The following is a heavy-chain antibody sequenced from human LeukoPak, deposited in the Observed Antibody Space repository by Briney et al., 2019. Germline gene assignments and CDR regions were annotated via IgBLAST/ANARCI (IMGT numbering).Heavy chain of an antibody. D-gene: IGHD6-19*01. CDR3: AREPLTIIAVAGSKWGPIDY. CDR1: GGSISSSSYY. J-gene: IGHJ4*02. Sequence: SETLSLTCTVSGGSISSSSYYWGWIRQPPGKGLEWIGSIYYSGSTYYNPSLKSRVTISVDTSKNQFSLKLSSVTAADTAVYYCAREPLTIIAVAGSKWGPIDYWGQGTLVTVSS. CDR2: IYYSGST. V-gene: IGHV4-39*07.